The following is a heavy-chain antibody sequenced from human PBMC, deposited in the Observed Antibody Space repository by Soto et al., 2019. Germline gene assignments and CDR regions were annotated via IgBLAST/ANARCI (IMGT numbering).Heavy chain of an antibody. CDR1: GGSISSSSYY. Sequence: ETLSLTCTVSGGSISSSSYYWGWIRQPPGKGLEWIGSIYYSGSTYYNPSLKSRVTISVDTSKNQFSLKLSSVTAADTAVYYCARFMITFGGVIVPPYYWGQGTLVTVSS. D-gene: IGHD3-16*02. CDR3: ARFMITFGGVIVPPYY. J-gene: IGHJ4*02. CDR2: IYYSGST. V-gene: IGHV4-39*01.